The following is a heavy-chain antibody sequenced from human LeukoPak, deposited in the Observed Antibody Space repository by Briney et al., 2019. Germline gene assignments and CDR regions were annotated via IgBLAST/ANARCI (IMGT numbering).Heavy chain of an antibody. CDR1: GFTFSSYA. CDR2: ISGSGGST. J-gene: IGHJ4*02. V-gene: IGHV3-23*01. Sequence: GGSLRLSCAASGFTFSSYAMSWVHQAPGKGLEWVSAISGSGGSTYYADSVKGRFTISRDNSKNTLYLQMNSLRAEDTAVYYCATRPNYYDSSGYYYGPLDYWGQGTLVTVSS. D-gene: IGHD3-22*01. CDR3: ATRPNYYDSSGYYYGPLDY.